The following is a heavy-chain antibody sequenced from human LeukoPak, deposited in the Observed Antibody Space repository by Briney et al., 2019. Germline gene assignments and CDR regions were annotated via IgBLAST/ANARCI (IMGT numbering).Heavy chain of an antibody. D-gene: IGHD3-3*01. CDR1: DYSISSGYY. Sequence: SETLSLTCSVSDYSISSGYYWGWIRQPPGRGLEWIGAIYHSGSIYYNPSLKSRVTISVNTSKNQFSLKLSSVTASDTAVYYCARHRPLLGAWSWFDPWGQGTLVTVSS. CDR2: IYHSGSI. CDR3: ARHRPLLGAWSWFDP. V-gene: IGHV4-38-2*02. J-gene: IGHJ5*02.